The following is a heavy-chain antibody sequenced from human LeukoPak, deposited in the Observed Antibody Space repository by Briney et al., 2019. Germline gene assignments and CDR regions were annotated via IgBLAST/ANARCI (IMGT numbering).Heavy chain of an antibody. V-gene: IGHV1-46*01. CDR2: INPSGGST. CDR3: ARDNAGATTLGAFDI. J-gene: IGHJ3*02. CDR1: GYTFTSYY. D-gene: IGHD1-26*01. Sequence: GASVKVSCKASGYTFTSYYMHWVRQAPGQGLEWMGLINPSGGSTIYAQKFQGRVTMTRDSSTSRVYMEVSSLRSEDTAVYYCARDNAGATTLGAFDIWGQGTMVTVSS.